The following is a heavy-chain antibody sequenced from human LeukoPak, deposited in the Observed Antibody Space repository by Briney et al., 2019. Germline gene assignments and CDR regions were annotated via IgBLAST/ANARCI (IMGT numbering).Heavy chain of an antibody. CDR1: GFTFSSYE. CDR2: ISSSGSTI. CDR3: ARDFTMIVVAVSGY. V-gene: IGHV3-48*03. J-gene: IGHJ4*02. Sequence: PGGSLRLSCAASGFTFSSYEMNWVRQAPGKGLEWVSYISSSGSTIYYADSVKGRFTISRDNAKNSLYLQMNSLRAEDTAVYYCARDFTMIVVAVSGYWGQGTLVTVSS. D-gene: IGHD3-22*01.